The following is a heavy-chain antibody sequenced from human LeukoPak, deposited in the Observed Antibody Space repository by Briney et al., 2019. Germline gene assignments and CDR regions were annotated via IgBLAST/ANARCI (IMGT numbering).Heavy chain of an antibody. CDR1: GGSLSPYY. V-gene: IGHV4-4*07. D-gene: IGHD3-10*01. CDR3: ARGRSLSDFDY. J-gene: IGHJ4*02. CDR2: IYSSGTT. Sequence: TPSETLSLTCTISGGSLSPYYWNWIRQPAGKGLEWIGRIYSSGTTNYNPSLRSRVSMSVDTSKNQFSLKLSSVIAADTAVYYCARGRSLSDFDYWGQGTLVTVSS.